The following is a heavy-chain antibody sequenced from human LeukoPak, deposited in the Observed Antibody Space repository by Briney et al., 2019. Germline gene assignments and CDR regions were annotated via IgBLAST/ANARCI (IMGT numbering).Heavy chain of an antibody. CDR1: GHTVTSYG. Sequence: ASVKVSCKASGHTVTSYGISWVRQAAGQGLEWLGWISAYNGNTNYAQKLQGRVTMTTDTSTSTAYMELRSLRSDDTAVYYCARDGLDIVIDYWGQGTLVTVSS. D-gene: IGHD5-12*01. CDR2: ISAYNGNT. CDR3: ARDGLDIVIDY. V-gene: IGHV1-18*01. J-gene: IGHJ4*02.